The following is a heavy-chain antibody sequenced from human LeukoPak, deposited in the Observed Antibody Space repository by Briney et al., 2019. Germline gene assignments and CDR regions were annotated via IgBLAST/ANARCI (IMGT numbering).Heavy chain of an antibody. J-gene: IGHJ4*02. D-gene: IGHD1-26*01. CDR3: ARVKSGSYFDY. Sequence: LSLTCAVYGGSLGGYSWSWIRQPPGKGLEWVSYISSSGSTIYYADSVKGRFTISRDNAKNSLYLQMNSLRAEDTAVYYCARVKSGSYFDYWGQGTLVTVSS. CDR2: ISSSGSTI. V-gene: IGHV3-11*04. CDR1: GGSLGGYS.